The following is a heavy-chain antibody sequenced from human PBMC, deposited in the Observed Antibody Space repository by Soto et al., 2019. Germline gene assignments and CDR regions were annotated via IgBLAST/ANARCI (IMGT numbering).Heavy chain of an antibody. CDR3: ARDKIAGANYYYGMDV. CDR1: GFTFSNYA. J-gene: IGHJ6*02. CDR2: IDGAAYT. D-gene: IGHD4-17*01. Sequence: EVQLLESGGGLVQPGGSLRLSCAASGFTFSNYAFSWVRQAPGKGLEWVSVIDGAAYTAYADSVKGRFTISRDNSQNTLYLQMNSLRAEDTAVYYCARDKIAGANYYYGMDVWGQGTTVTVSS. V-gene: IGHV3-23*01.